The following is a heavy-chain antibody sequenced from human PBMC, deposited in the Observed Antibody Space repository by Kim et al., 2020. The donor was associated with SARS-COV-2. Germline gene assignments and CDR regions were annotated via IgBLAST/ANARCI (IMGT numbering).Heavy chain of an antibody. V-gene: IGHV3-30*04. CDR3: ARGGPYGSGSSIDY. J-gene: IGHJ4*02. D-gene: IGHD3-10*01. CDR1: GFTFSTSP. CDR2: IAYDGDHK. Sequence: GESLKISCKASGFTFSTSPMHWVRQAPGKGLEWMTIIAYDGDHKVYADSVKGRFTISRDNSKNTVYLQMKDQRDEDTAVYFCARGGPYGSGSSIDYWGQG.